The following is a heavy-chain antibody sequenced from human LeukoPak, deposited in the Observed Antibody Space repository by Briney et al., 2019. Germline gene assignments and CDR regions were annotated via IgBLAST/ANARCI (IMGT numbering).Heavy chain of an antibody. Sequence: GGSLRLSCAASGFTFTTYTMSWVRQAPGKGLERVSSISNVGTTYYADSVKGRFTISRDNSKDTVYLQMNSLRAEDTAVYHCAQGASPDCWGQGTRVTVSS. CDR2: ISNVGTT. CDR3: AQGASPDC. V-gene: IGHV3-23*01. J-gene: IGHJ4*02. CDR1: GFTFTTYT.